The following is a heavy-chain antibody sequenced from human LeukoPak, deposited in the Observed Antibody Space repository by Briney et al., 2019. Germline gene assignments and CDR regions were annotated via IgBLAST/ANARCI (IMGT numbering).Heavy chain of an antibody. CDR1: GFTFDDYG. V-gene: IGHV3-20*04. CDR3: ARRSSGYYYGVGAFDI. J-gene: IGHJ3*02. D-gene: IGHD3-22*01. CDR2: INWNGGST. Sequence: GGSLTLSCPASGFTFDDYGMSWVRQAPGKGLGWVAGINWNGGSTGYADSVKGRFTISRDNAKNSLYMQMNSLRAEDTALYYCARRSSGYYYGVGAFDIWGQGTMVTVSS.